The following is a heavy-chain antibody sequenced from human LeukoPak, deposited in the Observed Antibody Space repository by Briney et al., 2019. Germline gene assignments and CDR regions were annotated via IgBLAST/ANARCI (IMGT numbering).Heavy chain of an antibody. CDR1: GYTFTSYG. J-gene: IGHJ6*03. Sequence: ASVKVSCKASGYTFTSYGISWVRQAPGQGLEWMGWISAYNGNTNYAQKLQGRVTMTTDTSTSTAYMELRSLRSDDTAVYYCARERGYNWNYAYYYYMDVWGKGTTVTVSS. V-gene: IGHV1-18*01. CDR3: ARERGYNWNYAYYYYMDV. D-gene: IGHD1-7*01. CDR2: ISAYNGNT.